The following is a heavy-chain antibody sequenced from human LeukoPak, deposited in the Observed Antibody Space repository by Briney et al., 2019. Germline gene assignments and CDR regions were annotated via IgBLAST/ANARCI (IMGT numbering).Heavy chain of an antibody. D-gene: IGHD6-13*01. CDR1: GGTFISYA. J-gene: IGHJ4*02. Sequence: SVKVSCKASGGTFISYAISWVRQAPGQGLEWMGGIIPIFGTANYAQKFQGRVTITADESTSTAYMELSSLRSEDTAVYYCARSGIAAAGSIDYWGQGTLVTVSS. CDR2: IIPIFGTA. V-gene: IGHV1-69*01. CDR3: ARSGIAAAGSIDY.